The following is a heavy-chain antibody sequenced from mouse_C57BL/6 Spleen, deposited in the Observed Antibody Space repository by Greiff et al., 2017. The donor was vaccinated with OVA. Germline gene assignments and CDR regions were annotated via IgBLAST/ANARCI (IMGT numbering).Heavy chain of an antibody. CDR3: ARSSGSSPYWYFDV. J-gene: IGHJ1*03. CDR2: IDPSDSYT. D-gene: IGHD1-1*01. V-gene: IGHV1-69*01. CDR1: GSTFTSYW. Sequence: QVQLQQPGAELVMPGASVKLSCKASGSTFTSYWMPWVKQRPGQGLEWIGEIDPSDSYTNYNQKFKGKSTLTVDKSSSTAYMQLSSLTSEDSAVYYCARSSGSSPYWYFDVWGTGTTVTVSS.